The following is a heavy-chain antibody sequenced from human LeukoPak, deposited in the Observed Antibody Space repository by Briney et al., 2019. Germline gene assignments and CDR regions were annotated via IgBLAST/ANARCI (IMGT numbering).Heavy chain of an antibody. V-gene: IGHV4-59*01. CDR3: ARAGTASGWDTFDY. J-gene: IGHJ4*02. D-gene: IGHD6-19*01. CDR2: IYYSGST. CDR1: GGSISSYY. Sequence: SETLSLTCTVSGGSISSYYWSWIRQPPGKGLEWIGYIYYSGSTNYNPSLKSRVTISVDTSKNQFSLKLSSVTAADTAVYYCARAGTASGWDTFDYWGQGTLVTVSS.